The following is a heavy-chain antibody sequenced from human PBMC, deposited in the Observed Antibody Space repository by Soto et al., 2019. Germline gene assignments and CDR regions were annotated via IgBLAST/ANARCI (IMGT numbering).Heavy chain of an antibody. Sequence: PGESLKISCKGSGYSFTNYWIVWVRQMPGKGLEWIGSIHASDSDTRYSPSFQGQVTISADKSSNTASLQWSSLKASDTAMYYCARHRGYFDYWGQGTLVTVSS. CDR2: IHASDSDT. J-gene: IGHJ4*02. CDR3: ARHRGYFDY. CDR1: GYSFTNYW. V-gene: IGHV5-51*01.